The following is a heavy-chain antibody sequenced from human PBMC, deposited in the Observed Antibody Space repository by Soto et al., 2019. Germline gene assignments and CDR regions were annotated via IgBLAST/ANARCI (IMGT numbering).Heavy chain of an antibody. CDR3: ARDRIVLVPAANNGLMPPDYYYYYGMDV. CDR2: IDPSDSYT. Sequence: PGASLKISCKGSGYSFTSYWISWVRQMPGKGLEWMGRIDPSDSYTNYSPSFQGHVTISADKSITTAYLQWSSLKASDTAVYYCARDRIVLVPAANNGLMPPDYYYYYGMDVWGQGTTVTVSS. D-gene: IGHD2-2*01. J-gene: IGHJ6*02. CDR1: GYSFTSYW. V-gene: IGHV5-10-1*01.